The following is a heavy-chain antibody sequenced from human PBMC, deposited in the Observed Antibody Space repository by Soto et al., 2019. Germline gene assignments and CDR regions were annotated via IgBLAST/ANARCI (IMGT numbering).Heavy chain of an antibody. CDR1: DASVSSGDYY. J-gene: IGHJ4*02. CDR2: ICSAGRT. D-gene: IGHD3-3*01. CDR3: PRGGIYDFWSGLFD. Sequence: SEALSRTCTVSDASVSSGDYYWTWIRESPEKGLEYMGEICSAGRTDYNPSLRGRAYISAATSKNQFSLKLRSVTAADTAVYFCPRGGIYDFWSGLFDWGQGTLVTVSS. V-gene: IGHV4-30-4*01.